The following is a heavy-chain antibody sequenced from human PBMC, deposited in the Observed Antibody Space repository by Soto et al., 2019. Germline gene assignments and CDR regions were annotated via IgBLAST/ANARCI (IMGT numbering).Heavy chain of an antibody. V-gene: IGHV4-34*01. CDR1: GGSFSGYY. D-gene: IGHD3-16*01. CDR3: ARAAGGPRYFDY. J-gene: IGHJ4*02. Sequence: SETLSLTCAVYGGSFSGYYWSWIRQPPGKGLEWIGEINHSGSTNYNPSLKSRVTISVDTSKNQFSLKLSSVTAADTAVYYCARAAGGPRYFDYWGQGTLVTVSS. CDR2: INHSGST.